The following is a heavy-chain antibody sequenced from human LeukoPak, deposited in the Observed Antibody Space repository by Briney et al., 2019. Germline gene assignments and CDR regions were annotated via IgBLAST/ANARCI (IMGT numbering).Heavy chain of an antibody. CDR3: ARDLSLAAAGPTDY. D-gene: IGHD6-25*01. CDR1: GYSISSGYY. CDR2: IYHSGST. V-gene: IGHV4-38-2*02. J-gene: IGHJ4*02. Sequence: PSETLSLTCTVSGYSISSGYYWGWIRQPPGKGLEWIGSIYHSGSTYYNPSLKSRVTISVDTSKNQFSLKLSSVTAADTAVYYCARDLSLAAAGPTDYWGQGTLVTVSS.